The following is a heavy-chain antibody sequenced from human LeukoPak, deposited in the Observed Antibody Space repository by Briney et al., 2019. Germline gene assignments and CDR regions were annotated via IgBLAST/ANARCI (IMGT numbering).Heavy chain of an antibody. CDR1: GGSISSYY. Sequence: SETLSLTCTVSGGSISSYYWSWIRQPPGKGLEWIGYIYYSGSTNYNPSLKSRVTISVDTSKNQFSLKLSSVTAANTAVYYCARQGVDYGGTNNWFDPWGQGTLVTVSS. J-gene: IGHJ5*02. V-gene: IGHV4-59*08. D-gene: IGHD4-23*01. CDR3: ARQGVDYGGTNNWFDP. CDR2: IYYSGST.